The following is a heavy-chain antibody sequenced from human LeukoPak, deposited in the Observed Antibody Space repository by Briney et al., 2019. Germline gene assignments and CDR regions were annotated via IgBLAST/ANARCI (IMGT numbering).Heavy chain of an antibody. CDR3: ARSPKTYYYGSGSHGFYYYYMDV. V-gene: IGHV4-34*01. CDR2: INHSGST. Sequence: PSETLSLTCAVYGGSFSGYYWSWIRQPPGKGLEWIGEINHSGSTNYSPSLKSRVTISVDTSKNQFSLKLSSVTAADTAVYYCARSPKTYYYGSGSHGFYYYYMDVWGKGTTVTVSS. J-gene: IGHJ6*03. D-gene: IGHD3-10*01. CDR1: GGSFSGYY.